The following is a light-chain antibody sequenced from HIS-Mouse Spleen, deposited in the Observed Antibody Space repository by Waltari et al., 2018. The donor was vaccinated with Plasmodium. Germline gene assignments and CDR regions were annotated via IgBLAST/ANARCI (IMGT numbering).Light chain of an antibody. J-gene: IGLJ3*02. Sequence: QAVLTQPSSLSASPGASASLTCTFRGGINVVTYRLYLYQQRPGSPPQYLLRYKSDSDKQQGSGVPSRFSGSKDASANAGILLISGLQSEDEADYYCMIWHSSAWVFGGGTKLTVL. V-gene: IGLV5-45*02. CDR1: GGINVVTYR. CDR2: YKSDSDK. CDR3: MIWHSSAWV.